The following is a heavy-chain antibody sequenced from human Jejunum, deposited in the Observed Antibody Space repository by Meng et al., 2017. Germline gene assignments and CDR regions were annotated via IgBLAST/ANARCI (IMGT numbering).Heavy chain of an antibody. V-gene: IGHV3-48*03. Sequence: GESLKISCEASGFILSNYDMNWVRQSPGKGMEWVADSSADGTSVHYADSLKGRFTISRDNVKNSLVLGILIVTAEDTAIDYCARTRTVAGGFIFPHFFDFWGHGTLVTVSS. CDR3: ARTRTVAGGFIFPHFFDF. J-gene: IGHJ4*01. CDR1: GFILSNYD. CDR2: SSADGTSV. D-gene: IGHD3-16*01.